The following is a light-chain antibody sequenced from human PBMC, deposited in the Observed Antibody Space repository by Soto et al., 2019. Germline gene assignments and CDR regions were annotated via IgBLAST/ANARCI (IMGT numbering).Light chain of an antibody. CDR3: CSYVGANV. Sequence: QSVLTQPASVSGSPGQSITISCTGTSSGVGSYTLVSWYQQHPGKAPKLLIYEGIKRPSGVSSRFSGSESGNTASLTISGLQAEDEADYYCCSYVGANVFGGGTKVTVL. CDR2: EGI. CDR1: SSGVGSYTL. V-gene: IGLV2-23*01. J-gene: IGLJ3*02.